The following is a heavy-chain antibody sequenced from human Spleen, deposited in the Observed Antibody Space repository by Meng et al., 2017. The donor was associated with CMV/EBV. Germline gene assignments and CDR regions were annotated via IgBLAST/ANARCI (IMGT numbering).Heavy chain of an antibody. CDR3: ARTKYCSSINCYFAIVFDL. V-gene: IGHV3-21*01. Sequence: FSDYSMNWVRQAPGKGLEWVSFISSSSSNINYADSLKGRFTISRDNAKNSLFLQMNSLRAEDTAVYYCARTKYCSSINCYFAIVFDLWGQGTMVTVSS. D-gene: IGHD2-2*01. J-gene: IGHJ3*01. CDR2: ISSSSSNI. CDR1: FSDYS.